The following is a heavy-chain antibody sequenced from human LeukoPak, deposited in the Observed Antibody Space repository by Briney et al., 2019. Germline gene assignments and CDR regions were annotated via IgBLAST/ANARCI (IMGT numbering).Heavy chain of an antibody. Sequence: PGGPLRLSCAATGFTFNHYAMHWVRQAPGKGLEWVAVIWSDGTNRYYADSVKGRFTISRDDAGKTVYLQMSSLRPEDTGVYYCAKDAQRGFDYSNSLSDWGQGTPVTVST. CDR2: IWSDGTNR. CDR3: AKDAQRGFDYSNSLSD. V-gene: IGHV3-33*06. J-gene: IGHJ4*02. D-gene: IGHD4-11*01. CDR1: GFTFNHYA.